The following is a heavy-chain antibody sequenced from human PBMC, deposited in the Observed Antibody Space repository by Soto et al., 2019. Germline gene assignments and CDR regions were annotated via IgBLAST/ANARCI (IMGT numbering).Heavy chain of an antibody. J-gene: IGHJ6*02. D-gene: IGHD2-2*01. CDR1: GFTFSSYG. Sequence: PGGSLRLSCAASGFTFSSYGMHWVRQAPGKGLEWVAVIWYDGSKKYYADSVKGRFTISRDNSKNTLYLQMNSLRAEDTAVYYCARDPVYCSSTSCYPYYGMDVWGQGTTVTVSS. CDR3: ARDPVYCSSTSCYPYYGMDV. V-gene: IGHV3-33*01. CDR2: IWYDGSKK.